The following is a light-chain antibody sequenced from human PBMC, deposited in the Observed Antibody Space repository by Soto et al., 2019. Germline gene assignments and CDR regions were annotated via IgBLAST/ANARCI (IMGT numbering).Light chain of an antibody. CDR2: DAS. Sequence: QMTQSPSSLSASVGDRVTITCQASQDITNYLNWYQQKPGKAPKLLISDASKLERGVPSRFSGSGSGTHFTFSIISLQPEDIATYYCQQYDNLPSTFGQGTKLEMK. CDR3: QQYDNLPST. J-gene: IGKJ2*01. CDR1: QDITNY. V-gene: IGKV1-33*01.